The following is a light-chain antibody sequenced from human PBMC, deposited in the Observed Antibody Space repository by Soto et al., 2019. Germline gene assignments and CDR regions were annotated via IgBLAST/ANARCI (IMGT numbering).Light chain of an antibody. CDR2: GIT. Sequence: QSVLTQPPSVSRAPGQRVTISCTGSSSNIGAHYDVHWYQQLPGTAPKLLIYGITNRPSGVPDRFSGSKSGTSASLAITGLQAEDEADYYCQSYDSSLSGSVVFGGGTKLTVL. V-gene: IGLV1-40*01. J-gene: IGLJ3*02. CDR3: QSYDSSLSGSVV. CDR1: SSNIGAHYD.